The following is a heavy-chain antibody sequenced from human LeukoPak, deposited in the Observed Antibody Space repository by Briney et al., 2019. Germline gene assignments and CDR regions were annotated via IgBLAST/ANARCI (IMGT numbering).Heavy chain of an antibody. CDR2: ISYDGSNK. CDR1: GFTFRSYA. V-gene: IGHV3-30-3*01. Sequence: GGSLRLSCAASGFTFRSYAMHWVRQAPGKGLEWVAVISYDGSNKYYADSVKGRFTISRDNSKNTLYLQMNSLRAEDTAVYYCAREDYGGNSVWGNFDYWGQGTLVTVSS. D-gene: IGHD4-23*01. J-gene: IGHJ4*02. CDR3: AREDYGGNSVWGNFDY.